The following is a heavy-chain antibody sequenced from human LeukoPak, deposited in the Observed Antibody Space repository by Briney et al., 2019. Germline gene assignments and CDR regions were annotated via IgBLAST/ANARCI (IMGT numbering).Heavy chain of an antibody. V-gene: IGHV3-9*03. D-gene: IGHD6-13*01. CDR3: AKGSGYSSMGNWFDP. J-gene: IGHJ5*02. CDR2: ISWKSGSI. CDR1: GFTFDDYA. Sequence: AGGSLRLSCAACGFTFDDYAMHWVRQAPGKGLEWVSGISWKSGSIGYADSVKGRFTISRDNAKNSLYLQMNSLRAEDMALYYCAKGSGYSSMGNWFDPWGQGTLVAVSS.